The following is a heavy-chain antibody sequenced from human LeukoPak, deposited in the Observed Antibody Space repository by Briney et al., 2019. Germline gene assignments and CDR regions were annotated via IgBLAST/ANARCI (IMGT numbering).Heavy chain of an antibody. CDR3: ARGIVVVAPHLSLYYYMDV. CDR1: GFTFSTYP. D-gene: IGHD2-21*01. J-gene: IGHJ6*03. CDR2: ISNDGTNK. Sequence: GGSLRLSCAASGFTFSTYPTHWVRHAPGKGLEWVADISNDGTNKKYAESVKGRISISRDSSNNTVDLQMNSLRAEDTALYYCARGIVVVAPHLSLYYYMDVWGRGTTVTVSS. V-gene: IGHV3-30*04.